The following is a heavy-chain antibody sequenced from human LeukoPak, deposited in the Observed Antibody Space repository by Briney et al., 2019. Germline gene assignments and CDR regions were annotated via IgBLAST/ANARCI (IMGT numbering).Heavy chain of an antibody. CDR2: INHSGST. CDR3: ARASSLVWFDP. V-gene: IGHV4-34*01. Sequence: SSETLSLTCAVYGGSFSGYYWSWIRQPPGKGLEWIGEINHSGSTNYNPSLKSRVTISVDTSKNQFSLQLSSVTAADTAVYYCARASSLVWFDPWGQGTLVTVSS. D-gene: IGHD6-13*01. J-gene: IGHJ5*02. CDR1: GGSFSGYY.